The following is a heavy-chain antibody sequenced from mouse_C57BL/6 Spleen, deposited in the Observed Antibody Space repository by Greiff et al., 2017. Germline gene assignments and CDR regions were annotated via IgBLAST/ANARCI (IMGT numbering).Heavy chain of an antibody. J-gene: IGHJ2*01. V-gene: IGHV1-50*01. Sequence: QVQLQQPGAELVKPGASVKLSCKASGYTFTSYWMQWVKQRPGQGLEWIGEIDPSDSYTNYNQKFKGKATLTVDTSSSTAYMQRSSLTSEDSAVDYCGDYYEYFDYWGQGTTLTVSS. CDR3: GDYYEYFDY. D-gene: IGHD1-1*01. CDR1: GYTFTSYW. CDR2: IDPSDSYT.